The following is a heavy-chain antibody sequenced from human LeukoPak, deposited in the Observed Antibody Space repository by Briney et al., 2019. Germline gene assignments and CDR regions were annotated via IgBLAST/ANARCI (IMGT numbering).Heavy chain of an antibody. CDR1: GYTFTGYY. Sequence: GASVKVSCKASGYTFTGYYMHWVGQAPGQGVEWVGWINPNSGGTNYAQKFQGWVAMTRHTSISTAYMELSRLRSDDTAVYYCARDLFGDGWFDPWGQGTLVTVSS. CDR2: INPNSGGT. V-gene: IGHV1-2*04. CDR3: ARDLFGDGWFDP. D-gene: IGHD3-10*02. J-gene: IGHJ5*02.